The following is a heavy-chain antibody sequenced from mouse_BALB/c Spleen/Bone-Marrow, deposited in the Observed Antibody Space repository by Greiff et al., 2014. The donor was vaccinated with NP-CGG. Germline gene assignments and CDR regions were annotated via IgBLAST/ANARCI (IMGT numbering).Heavy chain of an antibody. J-gene: IGHJ3*01. CDR1: GFSLTSYG. Sequence: VKLMESGPGLVQPSQSLSITCTVSGFSLTSYGVHWVRQSPGKGLEWLGVIWRGGSTDYNAAFMSRLSITKDNSKSQVFFKMNSLQADDTAIYYCANYDYDQARFAYWGQGTLVTVSA. CDR2: IWRGGST. V-gene: IGHV2-5*01. D-gene: IGHD2-4*01. CDR3: ANYDYDQARFAY.